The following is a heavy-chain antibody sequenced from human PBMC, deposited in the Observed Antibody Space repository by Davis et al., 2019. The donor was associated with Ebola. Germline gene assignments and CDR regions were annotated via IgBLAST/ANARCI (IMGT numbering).Heavy chain of an antibody. CDR3: ARVPAASIELWTHFDY. CDR1: GFTFSGSA. Sequence: GESLKIPCAASGFTFSGSAMHWVRQASGKGLEWVGRIRSKANSYATAYAASVKGRFTISRDDSKNTAYLQMNSLRAEDTAVYYCARVPAASIELWTHFDYWGQGTLVTVSS. J-gene: IGHJ4*02. V-gene: IGHV3-73*01. D-gene: IGHD5-18*01. CDR2: IRSKANSYAT.